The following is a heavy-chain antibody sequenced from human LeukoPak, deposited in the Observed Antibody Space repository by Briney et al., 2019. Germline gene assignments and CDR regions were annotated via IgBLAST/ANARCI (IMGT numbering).Heavy chain of an antibody. J-gene: IGHJ6*03. D-gene: IGHD1-1*01. CDR2: ISAYNGNT. V-gene: IGHV1-18*01. CDR3: ARDLDGYYYMDV. CDR1: GYTFTSYG. Sequence: ASVKVSCKASGYTFTSYGISWVRQAPGQGLEWMGWISAYNGNTNYAQKLQGRVTMTTDTTTSTAYMELRSLRSDDTAVYYCARDLDGYYYMDVWGKGTTVTVSS.